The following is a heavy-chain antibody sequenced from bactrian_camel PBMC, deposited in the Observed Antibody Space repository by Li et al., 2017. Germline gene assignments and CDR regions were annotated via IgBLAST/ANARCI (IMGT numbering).Heavy chain of an antibody. Sequence: HVQLVESGGGSVQAGGSLRLSCVASGNTYNIYNRRVCMGWFRQVPGKEREETAALYTGGGGTYVADSVKGRFTISRDDAKNTLYLQLNSLKTEDTAMYYCTKDYVEGLGIDYWGQGTQVTVS. D-gene: IGHD1*01. CDR3: TKDYVEGLGIDY. CDR2: LYTGGGGT. V-gene: IGHV3S1*01. CDR1: GNTYNIYNRRVC. J-gene: IGHJ4*01.